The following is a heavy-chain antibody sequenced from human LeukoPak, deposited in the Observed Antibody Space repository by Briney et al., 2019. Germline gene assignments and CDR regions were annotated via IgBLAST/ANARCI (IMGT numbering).Heavy chain of an antibody. CDR2: INPNSGGT. J-gene: IGHJ4*02. V-gene: IGHV1-2*02. CDR1: GYTFTGYY. D-gene: IGHD2-15*01. Sequence: WASVKVSCKASGYTFTGYYMHWVRQAPGQGLEWMGWINPNSGGTNYAQKFQGRVTMTRDTSISTAYMELSRLRSDDTAVYYCARSLRYCSGGSCHLLDYFDYWGQGTLVTVSS. CDR3: ARSLRYCSGGSCHLLDYFDY.